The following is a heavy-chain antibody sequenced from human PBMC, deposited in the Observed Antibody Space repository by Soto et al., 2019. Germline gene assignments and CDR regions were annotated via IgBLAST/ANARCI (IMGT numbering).Heavy chain of an antibody. V-gene: IGHV4-59*01. CDR1: GGSISSYY. D-gene: IGHD3-10*01. CDR3: ARDTAVRGVFPI. CDR2: IYYSGST. Sequence: SETLSLTCTVSGGSISSYYWSWIRQPPGKGLEWIGYIYYSGSTNYNPSLKSRVTISVDTSKNQFSLKLSSVTAADTAVYYCARDTAVRGVFPIWGQGTLVTVSS. J-gene: IGHJ4*02.